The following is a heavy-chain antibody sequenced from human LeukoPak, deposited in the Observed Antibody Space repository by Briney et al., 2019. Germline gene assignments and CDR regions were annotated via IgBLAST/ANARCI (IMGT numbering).Heavy chain of an antibody. V-gene: IGHV3-30*01. J-gene: IGHJ4*02. CDR2: ISYDGGIT. CDR1: GFTFSSYA. D-gene: IGHD3-10*01. Sequence: GGSLRLSCAASGFTFSSYAMHWVRQAPGKGLEWVAVISYDGGITYYADSVKGRFTISRDSSMNTLYLQLNSLRAEDTAVYYCARDSTYYYDSGSSGPHYFDSWGQGTLVTVSS. CDR3: ARDSTYYYDSGSSGPHYFDS.